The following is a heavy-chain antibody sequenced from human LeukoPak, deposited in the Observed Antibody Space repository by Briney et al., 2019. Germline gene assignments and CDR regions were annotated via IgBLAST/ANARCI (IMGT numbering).Heavy chain of an antibody. CDR3: TRGCSGGSCSRDAMDV. V-gene: IGHV5-51*01. D-gene: IGHD2-15*01. Sequence: GESLNISCKASGYSFSSDWFAWVGQMPGKGREWLGIIFPIDAETTYTPSFQGQVTISADKSISTAYLQWSSLKASDTAMYYCTRGCSGGSCSRDAMDVWGQGTMVTVSS. CDR1: GYSFSSDW. J-gene: IGHJ6*02. CDR2: IFPIDAET.